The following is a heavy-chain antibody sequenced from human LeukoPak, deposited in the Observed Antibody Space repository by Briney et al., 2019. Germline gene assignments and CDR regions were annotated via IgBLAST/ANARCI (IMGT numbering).Heavy chain of an antibody. Sequence: GRSLRLSCEPSGFTFSSHAVQWVRLAPGKGLECVALITYDGSNKYYADSVKGRFTISRDNSENTLYLQMNSLRPEDTAVYYCAREWGADYWGQGAMVTVSS. CDR2: ITYDGSNK. J-gene: IGHJ4*02. D-gene: IGHD3-16*01. V-gene: IGHV3-30-3*01. CDR3: AREWGADY. CDR1: GFTFSSHA.